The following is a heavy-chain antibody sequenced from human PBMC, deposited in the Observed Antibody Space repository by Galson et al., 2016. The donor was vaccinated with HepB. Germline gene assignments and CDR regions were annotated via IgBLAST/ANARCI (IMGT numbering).Heavy chain of an antibody. J-gene: IGHJ4*02. Sequence: SETLSLTCAVSGYSISRGYYWGWIRQSPGKGLEWIGGVFHSGSTYYNPSLKSRVTISVDTSKNQSSLKLSSVTAADTAVYYCARGLVATGSLATYWGQGTLVTVSS. CDR1: GYSISRGYY. D-gene: IGHD2-21*02. V-gene: IGHV4-38-2*01. CDR3: ARGLVATGSLATY. CDR2: VFHSGST.